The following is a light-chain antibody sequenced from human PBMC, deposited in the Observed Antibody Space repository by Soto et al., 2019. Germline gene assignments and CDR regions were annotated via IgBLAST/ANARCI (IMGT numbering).Light chain of an antibody. CDR3: LQDFNYPLT. CDR2: DTS. V-gene: IGKV3-11*01. Sequence: EIVLTQSPATLSLSPGERATLSCRASQTVGSYLAWFRQTPGQAPRLLIYDTSARATGVPARFSGSRSGPEFTLTISSLQPEDSATYYCLQDFNYPLTFGGGTKVDIK. CDR1: QTVGSY. J-gene: IGKJ4*01.